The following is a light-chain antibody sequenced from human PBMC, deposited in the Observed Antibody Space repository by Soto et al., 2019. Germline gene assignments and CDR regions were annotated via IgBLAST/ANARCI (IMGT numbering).Light chain of an antibody. J-gene: IGKJ1*01. CDR1: QSISTTS. CDR3: LMVATSQST. CDR2: GAI. Sequence: ENVLTQSPGTLSLSPGERATLSCRASQSISTTSLTWYQQRPGQPPRLLIYGAINRATDIADRFSGSGSGTDFNIIISGVEPEVFAVYYCLMVATSQSTFGHGTVVEI. V-gene: IGKV3-20*01.